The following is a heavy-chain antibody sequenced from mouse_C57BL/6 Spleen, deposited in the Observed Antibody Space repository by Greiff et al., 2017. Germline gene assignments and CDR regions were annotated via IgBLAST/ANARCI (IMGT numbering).Heavy chain of an antibody. V-gene: IGHV1-82*01. CDR1: GYAFSSSW. Sequence: QVQLQQSGPELVKPGASVKISCKASGYAFSSSWMNWVKQRPGKGLEWIGRIYPGDGDTNYNGKFKGKATLTADKSSSTAYMQRSSLTSEDSAVYFCARQEGDYWGQGTTLTVSS. J-gene: IGHJ2*01. CDR3: ARQEGDY. CDR2: IYPGDGDT.